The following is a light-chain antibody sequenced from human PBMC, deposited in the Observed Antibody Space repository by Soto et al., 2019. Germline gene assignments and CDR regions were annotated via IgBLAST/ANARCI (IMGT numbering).Light chain of an antibody. CDR3: KQYNNWAWT. V-gene: IGKV3-15*01. J-gene: IGKJ1*01. Sequence: EIVRTPSPATPSVSPGEGATLSCRASQSVSSNLAWYQQKPGQANRLLIYGESTRATGIPARFSGSGSGTEFTLNIRRLQSEEFAVYNCKQYNNWAWTVGKGKKGEIK. CDR1: QSVSSN. CDR2: GES.